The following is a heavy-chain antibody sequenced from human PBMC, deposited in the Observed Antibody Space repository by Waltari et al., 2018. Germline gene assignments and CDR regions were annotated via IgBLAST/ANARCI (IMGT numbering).Heavy chain of an antibody. CDR1: GYSFTSYW. Sequence: EVQLVQSGAEVKKPGESLKISCKGSGYSFTSYWIGWVRQMPGKGLEWMGIIYPGDSDTRYSPSFQGQVTISAEKSISTAYLQWSSLKASDTAMYYCARQEERGGKCRPMMDAFDIWGQGTMVTVSS. V-gene: IGHV5-51*01. CDR2: IYPGDSDT. J-gene: IGHJ3*02. CDR3: ARQEERGGKCRPMMDAFDI. D-gene: IGHD6-6*01.